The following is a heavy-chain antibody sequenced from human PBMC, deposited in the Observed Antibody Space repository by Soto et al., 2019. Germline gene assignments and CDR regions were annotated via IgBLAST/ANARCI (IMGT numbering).Heavy chain of an antibody. V-gene: IGHV6-1*01. CDR3: ARSRPYSSGWYAIDI. Sequence: PSQTLSLTCAISGDSVSSNSGALNWIRQSPSRGLEWLGRTYYRSKWFNDYAESVKRRITINPDTSKNQFSLQLNSVTPEDTAVYYCARSRPYSSGWYAIDIWGQGTMVTVSS. CDR2: TYYRSKWFN. CDR1: GDSVSSNSGA. J-gene: IGHJ3*02. D-gene: IGHD6-19*01.